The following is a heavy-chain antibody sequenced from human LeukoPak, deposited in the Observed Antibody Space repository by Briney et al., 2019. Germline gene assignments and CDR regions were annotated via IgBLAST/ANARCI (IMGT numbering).Heavy chain of an antibody. Sequence: GASVTVSCKASGYTFTSYGISWVRQAPGQELEWLGWISAYNGNTKSAQKFQGRVTMTTDTSTNTAYMELRSLRSDDTAVFYCVRDLGVDTSMIFFDYWGQGTLVSVSS. V-gene: IGHV1-18*01. J-gene: IGHJ4*02. CDR3: VRDLGVDTSMIFFDY. CDR2: ISAYNGNT. D-gene: IGHD5-18*01. CDR1: GYTFTSYG.